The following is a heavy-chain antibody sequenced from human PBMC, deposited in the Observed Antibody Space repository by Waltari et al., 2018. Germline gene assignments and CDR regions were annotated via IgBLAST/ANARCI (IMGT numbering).Heavy chain of an antibody. CDR1: GFHFRSSW. CDR2: IKRDGSEM. CDR3: ARSEYSTSSYVVFYGMDV. V-gene: IGHV3-7*04. J-gene: IGHJ6*02. Sequence: EVQLVESGGGLVQSGVSLRLYCAASGFHFRSSWMVCVRQAAGRGLEWVANIKRDGSEMYYVDSVRGRFTISRDNAKNSLYLQMNSLRVEDTAVYYCARSEYSTSSYVVFYGMDVWGQGTTVTVSS. D-gene: IGHD6-6*01.